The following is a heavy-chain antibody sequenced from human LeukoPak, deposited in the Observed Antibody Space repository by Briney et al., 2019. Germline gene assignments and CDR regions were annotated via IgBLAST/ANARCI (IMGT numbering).Heavy chain of an antibody. Sequence: GGSLRLSCAASGFTFSSYDMHWVRQATGKGLEWVSAIGTAGDTYYPGSVKGRFTISRENAKNSLYLQMNSLRAGDTAVYYCARARDLGELDYWGQGTLVTVSS. CDR3: ARARDLGELDY. CDR1: GFTFSSYD. D-gene: IGHD3-10*01. J-gene: IGHJ4*02. CDR2: IGTAGDT. V-gene: IGHV3-13*01.